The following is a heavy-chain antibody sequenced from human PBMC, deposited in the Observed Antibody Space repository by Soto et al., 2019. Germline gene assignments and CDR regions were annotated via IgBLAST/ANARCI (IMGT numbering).Heavy chain of an antibody. D-gene: IGHD2-15*01. J-gene: IGHJ4*02. Sequence: QVQLVQSGAEVKKPGSSVKVSCKASGGTFSSYAISWVRQAPGQGLEWMGGIIPIFGTANYAQKFQGRVTITADESTSTAYMELSSLRSEDTAVYYCAREVLGGYCSGGSCSPCDYWGQGTLVTVSS. V-gene: IGHV1-69*01. CDR1: GGTFSSYA. CDR3: AREVLGGYCSGGSCSPCDY. CDR2: IIPIFGTA.